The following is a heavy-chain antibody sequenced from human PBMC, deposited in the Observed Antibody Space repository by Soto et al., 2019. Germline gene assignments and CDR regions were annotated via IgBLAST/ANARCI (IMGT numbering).Heavy chain of an antibody. V-gene: IGHV3-23*01. J-gene: IGHJ4*02. CDR1: GFTFSTYA. Sequence: GGSLRLSCAASGFTFSTYAMSWVGHAPGKGLEWVSAISGSGGSTYYADSVKGRFTITRDNSKNTLYLQMNSLRAEDTAVYYCAMPVLVVITTSYSYWGQGTLVTVSS. D-gene: IGHD3-22*01. CDR2: ISGSGGST. CDR3: AMPVLVVITTSYSY.